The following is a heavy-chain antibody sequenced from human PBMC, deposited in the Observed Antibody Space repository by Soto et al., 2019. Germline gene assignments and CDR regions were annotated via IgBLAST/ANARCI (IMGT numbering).Heavy chain of an antibody. CDR1: GFPFSSYG. J-gene: IGHJ6*02. V-gene: IGHV3-30*03. Sequence: PGGSLRLSCAASGFPFSSYGMHWVRQAPGKGLEWVAVISYDGFNKYYADSVKGRFTISSDNSKNTLYMQMNSLRAEDTAVYYCARDRVGGGQYYYCYYGTEVWGQGATVNVSS. CDR2: ISYDGFNK. D-gene: IGHD2-15*01. CDR3: ARDRVGGGQYYYCYYGTEV.